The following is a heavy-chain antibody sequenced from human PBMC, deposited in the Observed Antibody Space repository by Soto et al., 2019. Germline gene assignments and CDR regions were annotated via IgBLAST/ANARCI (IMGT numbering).Heavy chain of an antibody. V-gene: IGHV4-31*03. CDR3: ARDALGGSWLFDP. CDR1: GGSIISGGYY. Sequence: QVQLQESGPGLVKPSQTLSLTCTVSGGSIISGGYYWSWIRQHPGKGLEWIGYIYYRGRNYYNPSLKSRVTISVDTSKNQFSLKLSSVTAADTAVYYCARDALGGSWLFDPWGQGTLVTVSS. D-gene: IGHD2-15*01. J-gene: IGHJ5*02. CDR2: IYYRGRN.